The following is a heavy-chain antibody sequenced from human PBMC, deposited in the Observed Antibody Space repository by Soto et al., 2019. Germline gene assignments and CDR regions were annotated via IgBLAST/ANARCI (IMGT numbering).Heavy chain of an antibody. CDR2: INPNSGGT. CDR3: ARSLWFGELSPLYY. CDR1: GYTFTGYY. J-gene: IGHJ4*02. V-gene: IGHV1-2*02. D-gene: IGHD3-10*01. Sequence: RASVKVSCKASGYTFTGYYMHCVRQAPGQGLEWMGWINPNSGGTNYAQKFQGRVTMTRDTSISTAYMELSRLRSDDTALYYCARSLWFGELSPLYYWGQGTLVTVSS.